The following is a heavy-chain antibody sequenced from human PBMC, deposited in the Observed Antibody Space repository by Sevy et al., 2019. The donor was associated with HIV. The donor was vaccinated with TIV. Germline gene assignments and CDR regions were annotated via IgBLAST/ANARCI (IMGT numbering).Heavy chain of an antibody. CDR2: ISYDGSNK. V-gene: IGHV3-30-3*01. CDR1: GFTFSSYA. J-gene: IGHJ3*02. CDR3: ARDTYDAFDI. Sequence: GGSLRLSCAASGFTFSSYAMHWVRQAPGKGLEWVAVISYDGSNKYYAHSVKGRFTISRDNSKNTLYLQMNSLRAEDTAVYYCARDTYDAFDIWGQGTMVTVSS.